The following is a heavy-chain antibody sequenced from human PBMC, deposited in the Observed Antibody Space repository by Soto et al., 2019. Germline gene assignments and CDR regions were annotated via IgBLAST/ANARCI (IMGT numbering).Heavy chain of an antibody. V-gene: IGHV4-59*01. Sequence: PSETLSLTCTVSGGSISSYYWSWIRQPPGKGLEWIGYIYYSRSTNYNPSLKSRVTISVDTSKNQFSLKLSSVTAADTAVYYCARSPWDDYYFDYWGQGTLVTVSS. CDR1: GGSISSYY. CDR3: ARSPWDDYYFDY. D-gene: IGHD3-16*01. CDR2: IYYSRST. J-gene: IGHJ4*02.